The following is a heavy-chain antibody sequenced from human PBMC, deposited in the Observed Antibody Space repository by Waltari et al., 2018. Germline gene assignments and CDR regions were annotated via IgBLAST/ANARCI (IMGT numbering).Heavy chain of an antibody. J-gene: IGHJ6*02. CDR3: ARKRYFDWFVYYYYGMDV. CDR2: INHSGST. D-gene: IGHD3-9*01. CDR1: GGSFSGYY. V-gene: IGHV4-34*01. Sequence: QVQLQQWGAGLLKPSETLSLTCAVYGGSFSGYYWSWLRQPPGKGLEWIGEINHSGSTNYNPSLKSRVTISVDTSKNQFSLKLSSVTAADTAVYYCARKRYFDWFVYYYYGMDVWGQGTTVTVSS.